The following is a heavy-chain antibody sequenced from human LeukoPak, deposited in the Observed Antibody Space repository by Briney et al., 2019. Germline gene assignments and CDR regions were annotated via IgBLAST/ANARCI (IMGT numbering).Heavy chain of an antibody. CDR3: AKDSIGSIDY. V-gene: IGHV3-30*18. D-gene: IGHD3-22*01. J-gene: IGHJ4*02. Sequence: GGSLRLSCAASGFTFSSYGMHWVRQAPGKGLEWVAVISYDGSNKYYADSVKGRFTISRGNSKNTLYLQMNSLRAEDTAVYYCAKDSIGSIDYWGQGTLVTVSS. CDR2: ISYDGSNK. CDR1: GFTFSSYG.